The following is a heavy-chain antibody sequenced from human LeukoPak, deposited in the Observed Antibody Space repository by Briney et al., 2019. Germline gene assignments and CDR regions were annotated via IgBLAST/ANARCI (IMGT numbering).Heavy chain of an antibody. Sequence: SETLSLTCTVSGGPISSYYWSWIRQPPGKGLEWIGYIYYSGSTNYNPSLKSRVTISVDTSKNQFSLKLSSVTAADTAVYYCARDFWGSWAFDPWGQGTLVTVSS. V-gene: IGHV4-59*01. CDR2: IYYSGST. D-gene: IGHD6-13*01. J-gene: IGHJ5*02. CDR3: ARDFWGSWAFDP. CDR1: GGPISSYY.